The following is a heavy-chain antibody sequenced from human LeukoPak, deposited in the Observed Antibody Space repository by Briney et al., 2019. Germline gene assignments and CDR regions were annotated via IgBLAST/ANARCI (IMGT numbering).Heavy chain of an antibody. CDR1: GGSFSGYY. Sequence: PSETLSLTCAAYGGSFSGYYWSWIRQPPGKGLEWIGEINHSGSTNYNPSLKSRVTISVDTSKNQFSLKLSSVTAADTAVYYCARGDVVPAATAYYGMDVWGQGTTVTVSS. D-gene: IGHD2-2*01. CDR3: ARGDVVPAATAYYGMDV. J-gene: IGHJ6*02. V-gene: IGHV4-34*01. CDR2: INHSGST.